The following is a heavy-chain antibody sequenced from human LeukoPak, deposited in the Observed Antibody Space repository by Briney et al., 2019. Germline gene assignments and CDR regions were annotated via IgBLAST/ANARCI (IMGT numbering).Heavy chain of an antibody. CDR2: INHSGST. CDR3: ARGRGLLWFGVFNNWFDP. J-gene: IGHJ5*02. CDR1: GGSFSGYY. D-gene: IGHD3-10*01. V-gene: IGHV4-34*01. Sequence: SETLSLTCAVCGGSFSGYYWSWIRQPPGKGLEWIGEINHSGSTNYNPSLKSRVTISVDTSKNQFSLKLSSVTAADTAVYYCARGRGLLWFGVFNNWFDPWGQGTLVAVSS.